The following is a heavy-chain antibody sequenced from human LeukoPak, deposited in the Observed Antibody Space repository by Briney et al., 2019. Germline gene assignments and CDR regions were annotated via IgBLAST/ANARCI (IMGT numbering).Heavy chain of an antibody. Sequence: SETLSLTCTVSGGSISSGDYYWSWIRQPPGKGLEWIGYIYYSGSTYYNPSLKSRVTISVDTSKNQFSLKLSSVTAADTAVYYCARGRVWFGVNDAFDIWGQGTMVTVSS. CDR2: IYYSGST. CDR3: ARGRVWFGVNDAFDI. J-gene: IGHJ3*02. V-gene: IGHV4-30-4*08. CDR1: GGSISSGDYY. D-gene: IGHD3-10*01.